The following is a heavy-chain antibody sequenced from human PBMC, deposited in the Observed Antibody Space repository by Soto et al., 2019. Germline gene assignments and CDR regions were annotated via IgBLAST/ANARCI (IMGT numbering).Heavy chain of an antibody. J-gene: IGHJ5*02. CDR1: GGSISSYY. CDR3: ARQGYSSSWFHHNWFDP. V-gene: IGHV4-59*08. Sequence: PSETLSLTCTVSGGSISSYYWSWIRQPPGKGLEWIGYIYYSGSTNYNPSLKSRVTISVDTSKNQFSLKLSSVTAADTAVYYCARQGYSSSWFHHNWFDPWGQGTLVTVSS. D-gene: IGHD6-13*01. CDR2: IYYSGST.